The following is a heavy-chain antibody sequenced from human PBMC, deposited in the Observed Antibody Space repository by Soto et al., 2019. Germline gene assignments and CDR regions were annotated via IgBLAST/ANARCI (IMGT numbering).Heavy chain of an antibody. Sequence: GGSLRLSCAASGFTFSSYGMHWVRQAPGKGLEWVAVIWYDGSNKYYADSVKGRFTISRDNSKNTLYLQMNSLRAEDTAVYYCARDRADSWYCYGKDVWGQGTTVTVSS. J-gene: IGHJ6*02. CDR3: ARDRADSWYCYGKDV. CDR2: IWYDGSNK. V-gene: IGHV3-33*01. CDR1: GFTFSSYG. D-gene: IGHD6-13*01.